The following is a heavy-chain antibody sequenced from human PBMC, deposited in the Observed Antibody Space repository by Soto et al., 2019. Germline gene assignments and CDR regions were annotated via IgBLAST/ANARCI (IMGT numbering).Heavy chain of an antibody. J-gene: IGHJ4*02. CDR1: GLTFSSYW. D-gene: IGHD5-12*01. CDR2: IKQDGSEK. V-gene: IGHV3-7*01. CDR3: ARDGWDGVATML. Sequence: LRLSCAASGLTFSSYWMSWVRQAPGKGLEWVANIKQDGSEKYYVDSVKGRSTISRDNAKNSLYLQMNSLRAEDTAVYYCARDGWDGVATMLWGQGTLVTVSS.